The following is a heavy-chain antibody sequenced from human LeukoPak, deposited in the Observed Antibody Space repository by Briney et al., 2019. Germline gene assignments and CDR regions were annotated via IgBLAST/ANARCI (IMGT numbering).Heavy chain of an antibody. V-gene: IGHV1-2*02. CDR1: GYTFSGTGWY. D-gene: IGHD3-10*01. Sequence: DSVKVSCKASGYTFSGTGWYLYWLRQAPGQGLGCTGWIHPNNGDTAYAQKFEGRVAMTRDTSISTAYMELRRLRPDDTAVYFCARDGPAQMVDLDYWGQGTLVTVSS. J-gene: IGHJ4*02. CDR3: ARDGPAQMVDLDY. CDR2: IHPNNGDT.